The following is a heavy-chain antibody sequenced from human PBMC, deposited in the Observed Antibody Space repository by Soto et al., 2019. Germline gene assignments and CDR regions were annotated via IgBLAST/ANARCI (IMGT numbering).Heavy chain of an antibody. D-gene: IGHD3-9*01. Sequence: GGSLRLSCAASGFTFSNAWMNWVRQAPGKGLEWVGRIKSKTDGGTTDYAAPVKGRFTISRDDSKNTLYLQMNSLKTEDTAVYYCTTEPRPFIDFDWLSHYGGFDYWGQGTLVTVSS. CDR2: IKSKTDGGTT. CDR1: GFTFSNAW. V-gene: IGHV3-15*07. J-gene: IGHJ4*02. CDR3: TTEPRPFIDFDWLSHYGGFDY.